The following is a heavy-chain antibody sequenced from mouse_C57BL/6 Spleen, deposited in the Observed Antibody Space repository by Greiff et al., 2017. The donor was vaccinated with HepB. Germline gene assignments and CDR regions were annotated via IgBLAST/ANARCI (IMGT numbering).Heavy chain of an antibody. V-gene: IGHV2-2*01. J-gene: IGHJ3*01. CDR2: IWSGGST. Sequence: QVQLKESGPGLVQPSQSLSITCTVSGFSLTSYGVHWVRQSPGKGLEWLGVIWSGGSTDYNAAFISRLSISKDKSKSQVFFKVYSLQADDTAIYYCASSYDCDVAAWFAYWGQGTLVTVSA. CDR1: GFSLTSYG. CDR3: ASSYDCDVAAWFAY. D-gene: IGHD2-4*01.